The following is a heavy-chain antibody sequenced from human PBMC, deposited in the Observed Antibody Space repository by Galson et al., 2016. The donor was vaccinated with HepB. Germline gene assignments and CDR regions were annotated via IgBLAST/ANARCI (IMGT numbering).Heavy chain of an antibody. Sequence: SLRLSCAASGFTFSSYAMHWVRQAPGKGLEYVSVISDNGGRTYYANSVTGRFTISRDNSKNTLYLQMGSLRAEDMAVYYCARAAITMIVRSGMDVWGQGTTVTVSS. D-gene: IGHD3-22*01. CDR3: ARAAITMIVRSGMDV. V-gene: IGHV3-64*01. CDR1: GFTFSSYA. CDR2: ISDNGGRT. J-gene: IGHJ6*02.